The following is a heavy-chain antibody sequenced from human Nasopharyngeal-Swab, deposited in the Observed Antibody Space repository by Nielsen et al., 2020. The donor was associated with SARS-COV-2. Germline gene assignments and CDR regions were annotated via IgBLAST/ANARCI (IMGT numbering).Heavy chain of an antibody. J-gene: IGHJ4*02. CDR1: GFTFSSYW. Sequence: GESLKISCAASGFTFSSYWMHWVRQAPGKGLGWVSRINSDGSSTSYADSVKGRFTISRDNAKNTLYLQMNSLRAEDTAVYYCARSPTDYSNYAFDYWGQGTLVTVSS. CDR2: INSDGSST. V-gene: IGHV3-74*01. CDR3: ARSPTDYSNYAFDY. D-gene: IGHD4-11*01.